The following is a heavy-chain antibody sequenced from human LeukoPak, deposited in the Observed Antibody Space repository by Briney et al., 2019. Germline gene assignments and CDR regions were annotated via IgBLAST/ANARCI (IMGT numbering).Heavy chain of an antibody. Sequence: GESLKISCKLSGYPFTTYWIGWVRQMPGKGLEWMGIIYPTDSDARYSPSFQGQVTISVDKSLSTVYLQCNSLKASDSAMYYCGASPSPTGTERYYWGQGTLVTVSS. CDR3: GASPSPTGTERYY. CDR2: IYPTDSDA. J-gene: IGHJ4*02. D-gene: IGHD3-9*01. V-gene: IGHV5-51*01. CDR1: GYPFTTYW.